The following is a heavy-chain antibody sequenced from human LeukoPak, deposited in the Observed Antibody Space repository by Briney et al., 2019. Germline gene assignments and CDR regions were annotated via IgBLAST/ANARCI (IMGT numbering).Heavy chain of an antibody. J-gene: IGHJ4*02. D-gene: IGHD3-16*01. CDR2: IGGYNGDT. Sequence: ASVKVPCKASGYTFNSYSITWFRQAPGQGLEWMGWIGGYNGDTLYPQKFQGGVTVTTDTSSSTAYMELRSLRSDDTAVYYCARDISGGEDYWGQGTLVTVSS. CDR1: GYTFNSYS. CDR3: ARDISGGEDY. V-gene: IGHV1-18*01.